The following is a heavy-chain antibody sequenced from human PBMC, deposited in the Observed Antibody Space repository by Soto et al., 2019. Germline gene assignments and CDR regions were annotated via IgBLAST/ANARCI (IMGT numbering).Heavy chain of an antibody. CDR3: AREASGIDY. Sequence: GGSLRLSCAASGFTFSSYAMHWVRQAPGKGLEWVAVISYDGSNKYYADSVKGRFTISRDNSKNTLYLQMNSLRAEDTAVYYCAREASGIDYWGQGTLVTVSS. CDR2: ISYDGSNK. J-gene: IGHJ4*02. V-gene: IGHV3-30-3*01. D-gene: IGHD1-20*01. CDR1: GFTFSSYA.